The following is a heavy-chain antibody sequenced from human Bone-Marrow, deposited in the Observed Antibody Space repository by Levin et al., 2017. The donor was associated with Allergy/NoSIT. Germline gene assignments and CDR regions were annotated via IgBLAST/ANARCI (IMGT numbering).Heavy chain of an antibody. Sequence: PSETLSLTRNVSGASINNYYWYWVRQPPGKGLEWIGQIYYSGDTLYNPSLKNRVIISIDTSKNHFSLKLKSVTAADTAVYYCARGVIFGVGTTWGQGALVTVSS. D-gene: IGHD3-3*01. CDR3: ARGVIFGVGTT. CDR1: GASINNYY. CDR2: IYYSGDT. J-gene: IGHJ5*02. V-gene: IGHV4-59*01.